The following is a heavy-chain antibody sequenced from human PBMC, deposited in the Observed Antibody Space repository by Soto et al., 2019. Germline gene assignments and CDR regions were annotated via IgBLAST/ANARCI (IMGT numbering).Heavy chain of an antibody. CDR2: IYSSGST. V-gene: IGHV4-31*03. Sequence: ASETLSLTCTVSGGSISSGVYYWSWIRQHPGKGLEWIGYIYSSGSTYYNPSLNSRVTIAADTSKNQFSLKLTSVTAADTAVYFCARAISGSYFVLEHLGQGALVTVSS. D-gene: IGHD3-10*01. J-gene: IGHJ4*02. CDR1: GGSISSGVYY. CDR3: ARAISGSYFVLEH.